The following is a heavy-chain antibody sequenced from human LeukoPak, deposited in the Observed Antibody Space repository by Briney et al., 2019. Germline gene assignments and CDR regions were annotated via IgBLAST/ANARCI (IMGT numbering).Heavy chain of an antibody. CDR3: ARVGPGDQEYYLDY. D-gene: IGHD1-14*01. J-gene: IGHJ4*02. CDR1: GGSFSGYY. Sequence: SETLSLTCAVYGGSFSGYYWSWIRQPPGKGLEWIGEINHSGSTNYNPSLKSRVTISVDTSKNQFSLKLSSVPAADTAVYYCARVGPGDQEYYLDYWGQGTLVTVSS. CDR2: INHSGST. V-gene: IGHV4-34*01.